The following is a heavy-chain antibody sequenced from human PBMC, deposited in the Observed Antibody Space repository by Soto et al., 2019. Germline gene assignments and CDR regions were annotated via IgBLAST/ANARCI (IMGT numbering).Heavy chain of an antibody. CDR3: ARDGPEYCSGGSCYRPWFDY. V-gene: IGHV1-3*01. Sequence: GASVKVSCKASGYSFSDYDVHWVRQAPGQRPEWMGGVNAGNGNNLYSQKFQGRLVINRDTSASTVYMELSSLRSEDTALYYCARDGPEYCSGGSCYRPWFDYWGQGTLVTVSS. CDR1: GYSFSDYD. D-gene: IGHD2-15*01. J-gene: IGHJ4*02. CDR2: VNAGNGNN.